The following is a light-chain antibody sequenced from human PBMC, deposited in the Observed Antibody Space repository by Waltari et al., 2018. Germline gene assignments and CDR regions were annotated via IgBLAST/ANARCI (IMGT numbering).Light chain of an antibody. CDR3: AAWDDSLSGPV. J-gene: IGLJ2*01. Sequence: QSVLTQPPSASGSPGQRVTISCSGSSSNIGNNYIYWYQQFPGTAPKLLIHRNNQRPSGVPARFSGSKSGTSASLAISGLRSEDDADYYCAAWDDSLSGPVFGGGTKLIVL. CDR1: SSNIGNNY. CDR2: RNN. V-gene: IGLV1-47*01.